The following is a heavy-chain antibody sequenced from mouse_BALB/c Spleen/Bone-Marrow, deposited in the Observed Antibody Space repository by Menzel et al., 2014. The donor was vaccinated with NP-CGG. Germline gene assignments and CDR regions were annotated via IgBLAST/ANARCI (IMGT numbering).Heavy chain of an antibody. CDR3: ARKVDGSYGPLFAY. Sequence: VQLQQSAAELARPGASVKMSCKASGYTFSTYTMHWVKPRPGQGLEWIGYINPSSGYTEYNQKFKDKTTLTADKSSGTAYMQLSSLTSEDSAVYYCARKVDGSYGPLFAYWGQGTLVTVSA. V-gene: IGHV1-4*02. CDR1: GYTFSTYT. J-gene: IGHJ3*01. CDR2: INPSSGYT. D-gene: IGHD1-1*02.